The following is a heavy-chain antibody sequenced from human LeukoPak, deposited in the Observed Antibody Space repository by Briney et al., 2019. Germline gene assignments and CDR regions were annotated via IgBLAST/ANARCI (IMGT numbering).Heavy chain of an antibody. CDR2: ISSSSSYI. CDR3: YYDSSGYPY. J-gene: IGHJ4*02. D-gene: IGHD3-22*01. V-gene: IGHV3-21*01. Sequence: MPGGSLRLFCAASGFTFSSYSMNWVRQAPGKGLEWVSSISSSSSYIYYADSVKGRFTISRDNAKNSLYLQMNSLRAEDTAVYYCYYDSSGYPYWGQGTLVTVSS. CDR1: GFTFSSYS.